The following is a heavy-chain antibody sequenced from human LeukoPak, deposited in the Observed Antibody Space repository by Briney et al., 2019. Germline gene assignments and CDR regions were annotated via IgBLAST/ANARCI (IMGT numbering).Heavy chain of an antibody. CDR1: GFTFSSYG. CDR2: VWYDGSNK. J-gene: IGHJ6*02. V-gene: IGHV3-33*01. CDR3: ARDQGMATSYYYYYGMDV. D-gene: IGHD5-24*01. Sequence: GGSLRLSCAASGFTFSSYGMHWVRQAPGKGLEWVAVVWYDGSNKYYADSVKGRFTISRDNSKNTLYLQMNSLRAEDTAVYYCARDQGMATSYYYYYGMDVWGQGTTVTVSS.